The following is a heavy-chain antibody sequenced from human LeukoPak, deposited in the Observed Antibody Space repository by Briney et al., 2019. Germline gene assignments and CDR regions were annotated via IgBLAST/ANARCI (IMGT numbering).Heavy chain of an antibody. CDR2: ISGSGGST. Sequence: PGGSLRLSCAASGFTFSSYAMSWVRQAPGKGLEWVSAISGSGGSTYYADSVKGRFTISRDNSKNTLYLQMNSLRAEDTAVYYCAKVDSMVRGVIDAFDIWGRGTMVTVSS. V-gene: IGHV3-23*01. CDR3: AKVDSMVRGVIDAFDI. J-gene: IGHJ3*02. CDR1: GFTFSSYA. D-gene: IGHD3-10*01.